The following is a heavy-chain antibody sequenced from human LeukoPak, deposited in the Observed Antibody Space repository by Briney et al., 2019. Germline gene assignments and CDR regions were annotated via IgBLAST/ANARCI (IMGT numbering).Heavy chain of an antibody. V-gene: IGHV4-38-2*02. D-gene: IGHD2-15*01. CDR2: FHHSGST. J-gene: IGHJ4*02. Sequence: SETLSLTCSVSGYSISSGFYWDWIRQPPGKGLEWIGSFHHSGSTPYNPSLNSRVSISVDTSKNQLSLKLSSVTAADTAVYYCARGTFRRYCSGGSCSGRYFDYWSQGTLVTVSS. CDR1: GYSISSGFY. CDR3: ARGTFRRYCSGGSCSGRYFDY.